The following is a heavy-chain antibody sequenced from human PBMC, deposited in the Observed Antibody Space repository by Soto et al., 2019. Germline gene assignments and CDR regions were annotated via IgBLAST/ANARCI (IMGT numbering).Heavy chain of an antibody. J-gene: IGHJ4*02. D-gene: IGHD3-10*01. CDR2: IKQDGSEK. Sequence: PGGSLRLSCAASGFTFSSYWMSWVRQAPGKGLEWMANIKQDGSEKYYVDSVKGRFTISRDNAKNSLYLQMNSLRAEDTAVYYCYGSGSYYPFDYWGQGTLVTVSS. CDR3: YGSGSYYPFDY. V-gene: IGHV3-7*01. CDR1: GFTFSSYW.